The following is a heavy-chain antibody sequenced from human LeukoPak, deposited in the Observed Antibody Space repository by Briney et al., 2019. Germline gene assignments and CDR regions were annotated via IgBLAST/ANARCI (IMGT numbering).Heavy chain of an antibody. CDR2: ISVYNGDT. CDR1: VYSFTSYG. D-gene: IGHD1-14*01. Sequence: GASVNVSCKASVYSFTSYGFSWLRQAPWQGREYMGWISVYNGDTNYAQKLQGRVTMTTDTSTSRDYMELRSMRYDDTAMYYCASWVGSRYNDYWGQGTLVTVSS. CDR3: ASWVGSRYNDY. J-gene: IGHJ4*02. V-gene: IGHV1-18*01.